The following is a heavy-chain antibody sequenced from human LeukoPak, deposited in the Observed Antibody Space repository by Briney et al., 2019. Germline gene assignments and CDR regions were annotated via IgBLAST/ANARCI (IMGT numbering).Heavy chain of an antibody. CDR2: IYYSGST. V-gene: IGHV4-39*01. D-gene: IGHD5-18*01. CDR3: ARDGYTYGSFDY. Sequence: PSETLSLTCSASGGSISSSSYVCGWIRQPPGKGLEWIGSIYYSGSTYSNPSLKSRVTISVDTSKSQFSLKLSSVTAADTAVYYCARDGYTYGSFDYWGQGTLVTVSS. CDR1: GGSISSSSYV. J-gene: IGHJ4*02.